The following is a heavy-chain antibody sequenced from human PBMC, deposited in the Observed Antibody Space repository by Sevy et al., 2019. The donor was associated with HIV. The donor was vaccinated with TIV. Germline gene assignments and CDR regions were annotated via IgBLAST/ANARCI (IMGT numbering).Heavy chain of an antibody. CDR3: ARNLDMGVVATSPGSEYFDY. V-gene: IGHV3-23*01. CDR2: ISGSGGST. J-gene: IGHJ4*02. Sequence: GGSLRLSCAASGFTFSSYAMSWVRQAPGKGLEWVSAISGSGGSTYYADSVKGRFTISRDNSKNTLYLQMNSLRAEDTALYYCARNLDMGVVATSPGSEYFDYWGQGTLVTVSS. D-gene: IGHD5-12*01. CDR1: GFTFSSYA.